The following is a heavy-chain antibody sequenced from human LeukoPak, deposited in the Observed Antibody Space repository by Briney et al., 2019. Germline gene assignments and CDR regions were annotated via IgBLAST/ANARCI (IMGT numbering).Heavy chain of an antibody. D-gene: IGHD4/OR15-4a*01. CDR2: IGGSRANT. CDR1: GFTFSNFA. V-gene: IGHV3-23*01. Sequence: GGSLRLSCAASGFTFSNFAMNWVRQAPGKGLECVSGIGGSRANTYYADSVRGRFTISRDNSKNTLYLQMNSLGPEDTAVYYRTKDRDDYGDPESFDFWGQGTMVTVSS. J-gene: IGHJ3*01. CDR3: TKDRDDYGDPESFDF.